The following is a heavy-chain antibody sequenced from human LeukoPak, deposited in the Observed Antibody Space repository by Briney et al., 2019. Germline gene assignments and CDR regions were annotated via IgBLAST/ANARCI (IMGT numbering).Heavy chain of an antibody. V-gene: IGHV4-39*01. CDR1: GGSISSSSYY. CDR3: ARSTHSSSWPFDY. Sequence: PSETLSLTCTVSGGSISSSSYYWGWIRQPPGKGLEWIGSIYYSGSTYYNPSLKSRVTISVDTPKNQFSLKLSSVTAADTAVYYCARSTHSSSWPFDYWGQGTLVTVSS. D-gene: IGHD6-13*01. J-gene: IGHJ4*02. CDR2: IYYSGST.